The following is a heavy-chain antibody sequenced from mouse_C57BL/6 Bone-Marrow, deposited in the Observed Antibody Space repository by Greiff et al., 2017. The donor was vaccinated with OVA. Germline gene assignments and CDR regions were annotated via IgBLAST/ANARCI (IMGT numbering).Heavy chain of an antibody. CDR2: ISSGGSYT. Sequence: EVKLVESGGDLVKPGGSLKLSCAASGFTFSSYGMSWVRQTPDKRLAWVATISSGGSYTYYPDSVKGRFTISRDNAKNTLYLQRSSLKSEDTAMYYCARLHLYDGYFLGYAMDYWGQGTSVTVSS. J-gene: IGHJ4*01. CDR1: GFTFSSYG. V-gene: IGHV5-6*01. D-gene: IGHD2-3*01. CDR3: ARLHLYDGYFLGYAMDY.